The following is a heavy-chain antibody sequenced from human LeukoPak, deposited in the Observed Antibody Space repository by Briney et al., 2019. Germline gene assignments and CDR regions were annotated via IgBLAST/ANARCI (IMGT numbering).Heavy chain of an antibody. CDR1: GFTFSSYS. CDR3: ARDPLDISRWTNAFDI. V-gene: IGHV3-48*01. D-gene: IGHD5-12*01. CDR2: ISSSSSTI. Sequence: GGSLRLSCAASGFTFSSYSMNWVRQAPGKGLEWVSYISSSSSTIYYADSVKGQFTISRDNAKNSLYLQMNGLRAEDTAVYYCARDPLDISRWTNAFDIWGQGTTVIVS. J-gene: IGHJ3*02.